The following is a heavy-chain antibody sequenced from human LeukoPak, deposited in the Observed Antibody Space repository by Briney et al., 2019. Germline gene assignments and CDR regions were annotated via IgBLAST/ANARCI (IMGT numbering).Heavy chain of an antibody. J-gene: IGHJ4*02. D-gene: IGHD3-3*01. V-gene: IGHV4-34*01. CDR1: GGSISGYY. CDR3: ARAHYTFSRYGGFDY. CDR2: INHSGST. Sequence: PSETLSLTCAVYGGSISGYYWSWIRQPPGKGLEWIGEINHSGSTNYNPSLKSRVTISVDTSKNQFSLKLSSVTAADTAVYYCARAHYTFSRYGGFDYWGQGTLVTVSS.